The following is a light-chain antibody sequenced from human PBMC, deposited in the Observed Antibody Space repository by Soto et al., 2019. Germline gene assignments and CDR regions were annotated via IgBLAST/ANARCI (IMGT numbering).Light chain of an antibody. CDR2: DAS. Sequence: EIVLTQSPATLSLSPGERATLSCRASQSVSSAYLAWYQQRPGQAPSLLIYDASRRATGIPDRFGGSGSGTDFTLTISRLEPEDFAVYYCQQYGSSPPMYTFGQGTKLEIK. V-gene: IGKV3-20*01. CDR1: QSVSSAY. J-gene: IGKJ2*01. CDR3: QQYGSSPPMYT.